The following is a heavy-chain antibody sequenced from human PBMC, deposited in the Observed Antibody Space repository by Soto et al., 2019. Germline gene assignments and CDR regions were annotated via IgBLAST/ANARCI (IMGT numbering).Heavy chain of an antibody. Sequence: EVHLVESGGALVQPGGSLRLSCAASGFTFSDYWMHWVRQPPGKGPECVSRISGDGSATNYANFVKGRFTISRDNAKNTLYLEMNSLRSDDTAVYYCARRDRNGGYYDYWGQGTLVTVSS. CDR2: ISGDGSAT. V-gene: IGHV3-74*01. CDR3: ARRDRNGGYYDY. D-gene: IGHD2-8*01. CDR1: GFTFSDYW. J-gene: IGHJ4*02.